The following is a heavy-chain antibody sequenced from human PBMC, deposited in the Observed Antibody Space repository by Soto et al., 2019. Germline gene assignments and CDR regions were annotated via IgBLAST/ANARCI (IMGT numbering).Heavy chain of an antibody. CDR1: GYTFTSYY. D-gene: IGHD6-19*01. J-gene: IGHJ6*03. CDR3: ARDPDSSAVDYYYYMNV. V-gene: IGHV1-46*03. Sequence: QVQLVQSGAEVKKPGASVKVSCKASGYTFTSYYMHWVRQAPGQGLEWMVIINPSGGSTSYAQKFKGRVTMTRDMFTRTVYMERSSLRSEDTAGYYCARDPDSSAVDYYYYMNVWGKGTTVTVSS. CDR2: INPSGGST.